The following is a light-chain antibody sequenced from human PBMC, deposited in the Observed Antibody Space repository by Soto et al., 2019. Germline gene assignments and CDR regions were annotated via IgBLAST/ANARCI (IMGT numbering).Light chain of an antibody. J-gene: IGKJ1*01. V-gene: IGKV3-20*01. CDR1: QSVSSSY. CDR3: QQYGSSLWT. Sequence: EIVLTQSPGTLSLSPGERATLSCRASQSVSSSYLAWYQQKPGQAPRLLIYDAFIRATGVPDRFSGSGYGTDFTLTISRLEPEDFAVYYCQQYGSSLWTFGQGTKVEIK. CDR2: DAF.